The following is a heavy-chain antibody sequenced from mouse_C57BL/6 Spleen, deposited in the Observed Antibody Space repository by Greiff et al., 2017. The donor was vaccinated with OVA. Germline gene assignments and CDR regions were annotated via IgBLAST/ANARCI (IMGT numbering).Heavy chain of an antibody. Sequence: VKLMESGPELVKPGASVKLSCKASGYTFTSYDINWVKQRPGQGLEWIGWIYPRDGSTKYNEKFKGKATLTVDTSSSTAYMELHSLTSEDSAVYFCARGGGITTVVAPSYFDVWGTGTTVTVSS. J-gene: IGHJ1*03. D-gene: IGHD1-1*01. CDR2: IYPRDGST. V-gene: IGHV1-85*01. CDR3: ARGGGITTVVAPSYFDV. CDR1: GYTFTSYD.